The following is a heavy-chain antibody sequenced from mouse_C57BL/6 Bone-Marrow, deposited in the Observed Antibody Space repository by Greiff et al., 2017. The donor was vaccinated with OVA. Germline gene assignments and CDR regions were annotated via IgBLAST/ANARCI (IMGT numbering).Heavy chain of an antibody. CDR3: AFYYDYGGYFDY. D-gene: IGHD2-4*01. J-gene: IGHJ2*01. Sequence: QVQLQQPGAELVMPGASVKLSCKASGYTFTSYWMPWVKQRPGQGLEWIGEIDPSDSYTNYNQKFKGKSTLTVDKSSSTAYMQLSSLTSEDSAVYYCAFYYDYGGYFDYWGQGTTLTVSS. CDR2: IDPSDSYT. CDR1: GYTFTSYW. V-gene: IGHV1-69*01.